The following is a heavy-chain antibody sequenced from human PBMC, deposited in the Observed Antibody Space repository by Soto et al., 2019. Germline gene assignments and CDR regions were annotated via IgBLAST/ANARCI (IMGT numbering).Heavy chain of an antibody. Sequence: ASVKVSGKASGYTFTSYGISWVRQAPGQGLEWMGWISAYNGNTNYAQKLQGRVTMTTDTSTSTAYMELRSLRSDDTAVYYCAIEGRGYSGYDEDWFGPWGQGTLVNVSS. V-gene: IGHV1-18*01. D-gene: IGHD5-12*01. J-gene: IGHJ5*02. CDR1: GYTFTSYG. CDR3: AIEGRGYSGYDEDWFGP. CDR2: ISAYNGNT.